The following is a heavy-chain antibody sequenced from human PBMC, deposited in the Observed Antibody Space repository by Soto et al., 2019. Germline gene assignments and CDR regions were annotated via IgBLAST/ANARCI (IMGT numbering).Heavy chain of an antibody. CDR3: ARDNRYSGSYPEYFQH. Sequence: GASVKVSCKASGGTFSSYAISWVRQAPGQGLEWMGGIIPIFGTANYAQKFQGRVTITADKSTSTAYMELSSLRSEDTAVYYCARDNRYSGSYPEYFQHWGQGTLVTVSS. CDR1: GGTFSSYA. V-gene: IGHV1-69*06. D-gene: IGHD1-26*01. CDR2: IIPIFGTA. J-gene: IGHJ1*01.